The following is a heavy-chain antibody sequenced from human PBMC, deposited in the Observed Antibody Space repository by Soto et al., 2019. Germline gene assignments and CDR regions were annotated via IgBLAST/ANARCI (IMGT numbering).Heavy chain of an antibody. V-gene: IGHV3-30-3*01. CDR3: ARDHVPAANNWFDP. CDR1: GFTFSSYA. CDR2: ISYDGSNK. D-gene: IGHD2-2*01. Sequence: GGSLRLSCAASGFTFSSYAMHWVRQAPGKGLEWVAVISYDGSNKYYADSVKGRFTISRDNSKNTLYLQMNSLRAEDTAVYYCARDHVPAANNWFDPWGQGTLVTVSS. J-gene: IGHJ5*02.